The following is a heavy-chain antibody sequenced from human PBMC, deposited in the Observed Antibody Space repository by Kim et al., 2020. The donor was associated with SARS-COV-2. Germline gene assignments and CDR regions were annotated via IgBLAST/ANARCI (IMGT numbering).Heavy chain of an antibody. J-gene: IGHJ4*02. CDR3: AKDRGGVEYY. CDR2: NT. V-gene: IGHV3-23*01. D-gene: IGHD3-3*01. Sequence: NTDYADAVKGRFTISKDNSKNTLYLQMNSLRAGDTAVYYCAKDRGGVEYYWGQGTLVTVSS.